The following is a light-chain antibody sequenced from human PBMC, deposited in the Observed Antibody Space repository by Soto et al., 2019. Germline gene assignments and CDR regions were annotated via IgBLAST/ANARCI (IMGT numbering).Light chain of an antibody. CDR3: QQHSTSTT. Sequence: EIEMTQSPSTLSASAGESVTISCRASQNIRSCLAWYQQKPGKAPSPLIYDASSMTTGIPARFSGSGSGTDFTLTISSLQPEDFAAYYCQQHSTSTTFGQGTRLEIK. CDR1: QNIRSC. CDR2: DAS. J-gene: IGKJ5*01. V-gene: IGKV3-11*01.